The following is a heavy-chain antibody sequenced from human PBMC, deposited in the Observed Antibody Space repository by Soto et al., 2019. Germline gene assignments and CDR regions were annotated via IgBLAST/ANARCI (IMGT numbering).Heavy chain of an antibody. Sequence: QVQLVESGGGVVQPGRSLRLSCAASGFTFSSYGMHWVRQAPGKGLEWVAVIWYDGSNKYYADSVKGRFTISRDNSKNTLYLQMNSLRAEDTAVYYCARDGIVGDPPRNFDYWGQGTLVTVSS. CDR1: GFTFSSYG. D-gene: IGHD2-15*01. J-gene: IGHJ4*02. V-gene: IGHV3-33*01. CDR2: IWYDGSNK. CDR3: ARDGIVGDPPRNFDY.